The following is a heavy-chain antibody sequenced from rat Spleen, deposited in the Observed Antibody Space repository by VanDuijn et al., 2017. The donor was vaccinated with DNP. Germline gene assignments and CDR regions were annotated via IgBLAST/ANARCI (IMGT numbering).Heavy chain of an antibody. CDR2: ITNGGGNT. V-gene: IGHV5S13*01. J-gene: IGHJ1*01. D-gene: IGHD5-1*01. Sequence: EVQLVESGGDLVQPGRSLKLSCAASGFTFSNYDMAWIRQVPGKGLEWVASITNGGGNTYYPDSVKGRFIISRDNARNTLYLQMNSLRSEDTATYFCARGSGTYYWYFDFWGPGTMVTVSS. CDR3: ARGSGTYYWYFDF. CDR1: GFTFSNYD.